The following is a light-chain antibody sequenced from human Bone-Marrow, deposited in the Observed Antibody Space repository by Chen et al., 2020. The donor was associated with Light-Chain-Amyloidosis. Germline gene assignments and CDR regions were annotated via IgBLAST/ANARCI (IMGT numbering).Light chain of an antibody. CDR3: QQYGTSPLT. CDR2: GSS. Sequence: EIVLTQSPATRSLSPGEGANLSCRAIQTISNNYLTWYQQKFGQAPRLLIYGSSSRATGIPDRFTGSGSGTDFTLTINRLEPEDFAMYYCQQYGTSPLTFGGGTKVEIK. V-gene: IGKV3-20*01. J-gene: IGKJ4*01. CDR1: QTISNNY.